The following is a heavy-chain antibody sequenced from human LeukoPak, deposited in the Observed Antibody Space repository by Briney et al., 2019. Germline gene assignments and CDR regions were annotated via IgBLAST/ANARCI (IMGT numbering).Heavy chain of an antibody. Sequence: SETLSPTCTVSGGSISSYYWSWIRQPPGKGLEWIGYIYYTGSTNYNPSLKSRVTISVDTSKNQFSLKLSSVTAADTAIYYCARVSPLVVTELWYFDLWGRGTLVTVSS. D-gene: IGHD2-21*02. CDR3: ARVSPLVVTELWYFDL. CDR2: IYYTGST. J-gene: IGHJ2*01. CDR1: GGSISSYY. V-gene: IGHV4-59*01.